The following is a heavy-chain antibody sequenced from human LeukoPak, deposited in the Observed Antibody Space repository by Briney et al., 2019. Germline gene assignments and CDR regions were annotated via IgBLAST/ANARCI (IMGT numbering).Heavy chain of an antibody. V-gene: IGHV3-48*03. CDR3: ARGGSYYDILTGYHHYYYYMDV. Sequence: QAGGSLRLSCAASGFAFSSYEMNWVRQAPGKGLEWVSYISSSGSTIYYADSVKGRFTISRDNAKNSLYLQMNSLRAEDTAVYYCARGGSYYDILTGYHHYYYYMDVWGKGTTVTVSS. J-gene: IGHJ6*03. CDR1: GFAFSSYE. CDR2: ISSSGSTI. D-gene: IGHD3-9*01.